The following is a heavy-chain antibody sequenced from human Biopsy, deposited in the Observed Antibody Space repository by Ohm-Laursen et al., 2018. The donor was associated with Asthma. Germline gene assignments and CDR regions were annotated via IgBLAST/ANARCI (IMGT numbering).Heavy chain of an antibody. CDR1: GGTFNTYV. V-gene: IGHV1-69*13. Sequence: SVKLSCKSLGGTFNTYVIGWVRQAPGQGLEWMGGINPVFGTTTYPQKFQDRVTITADDSTSTVYMELRSLRSEDTAVYYCARKAGSCISRTCYSLDFWGQGTLVTVSS. CDR3: ARKAGSCISRTCYSLDF. CDR2: INPVFGTT. J-gene: IGHJ4*02. D-gene: IGHD2-2*01.